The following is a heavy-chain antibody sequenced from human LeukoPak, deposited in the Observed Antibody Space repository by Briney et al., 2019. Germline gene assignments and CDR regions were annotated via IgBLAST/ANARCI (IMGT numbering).Heavy chain of an antibody. Sequence: SETLSLTCAVSGYSFSSGYYWVGIRQPPGKGLEWIGSIYHSGSTYYNPSLKSRVTISVDTSENQFSLKLSSVTAADTAVYYCARDRELLWFGELSVYYYLDVWGKGTTVTVSS. D-gene: IGHD3-10*01. J-gene: IGHJ6*03. CDR2: IYHSGST. V-gene: IGHV4-38-2*02. CDR3: ARDRELLWFGELSVYYYLDV. CDR1: GYSFSSGYY.